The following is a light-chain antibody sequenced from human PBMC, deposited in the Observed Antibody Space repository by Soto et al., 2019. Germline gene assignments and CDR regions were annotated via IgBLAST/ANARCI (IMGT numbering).Light chain of an antibody. J-gene: IGLJ2*01. CDR2: SDT. V-gene: IGLV1-47*02. Sequence: QSVLTQSPSASGTPGQRVTISCSGSRSNIGSNYVYWYRQLPGTAPKLLIYSDTQRPSGVPDRFSGSKSGTSASLAISGLRSEDEADYYCSAWDGSLSGRAFGGGTQLTVL. CDR1: RSNIGSNY. CDR3: SAWDGSLSGRA.